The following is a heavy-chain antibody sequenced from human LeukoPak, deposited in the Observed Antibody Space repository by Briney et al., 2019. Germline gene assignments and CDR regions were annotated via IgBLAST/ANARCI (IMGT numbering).Heavy chain of an antibody. J-gene: IGHJ3*02. CDR3: ARQPTIETDYYDSSGYDDAFDI. V-gene: IGHV4-39*01. Sequence: SETLSLTCTVSGGSISSSSYYWGWIRQPPGKGLEWIGSIYYSGSTYYNPSLKSRVIISVDTSKNQFSLKLSSVTAADTAVYYCARQPTIETDYYDSSGYDDAFDIWGQGTMVTVSS. CDR1: GGSISSSSYY. D-gene: IGHD3-22*01. CDR2: IYYSGST.